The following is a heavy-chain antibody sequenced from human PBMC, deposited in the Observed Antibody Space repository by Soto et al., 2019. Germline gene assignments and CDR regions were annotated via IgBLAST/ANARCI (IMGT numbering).Heavy chain of an antibody. CDR1: GFTFSSYD. J-gene: IGHJ3*02. D-gene: IGHD6-13*01. V-gene: IGHV3-13*01. CDR3: ARGKRSSWGIWAFDI. CDR2: IGTAGDT. Sequence: EVQLVESGGGLVQPGGSLRLSCAASGFTFSSYDMHWVRQATGKGLEWVSAIGTAGDTYYPGSVKGRFTISRENAKNSLYLQVNSLRAGDTAVYYCARGKRSSWGIWAFDIWGQGTMVTVSS.